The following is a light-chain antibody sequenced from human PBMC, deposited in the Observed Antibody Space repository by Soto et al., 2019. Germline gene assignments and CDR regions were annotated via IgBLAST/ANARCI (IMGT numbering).Light chain of an antibody. CDR3: SSFTTGVNYV. V-gene: IGLV2-14*03. CDR1: SSDVGAYNF. J-gene: IGLJ1*01. CDR2: DVN. Sequence: QSALTQPASVSGSPGQSITISCTGTSSDVGAYNFVSWYQQHPGEAPKLIIYDVNNRPSEVSNRFSGSKSGNTALLTISGLQAEDEGDYYCSSFTTGVNYVFGIGTKLTVL.